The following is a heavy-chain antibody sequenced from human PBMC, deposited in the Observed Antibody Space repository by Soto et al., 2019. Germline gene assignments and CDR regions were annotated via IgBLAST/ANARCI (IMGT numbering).Heavy chain of an antibody. CDR3: ARDHGGSYQADSFDP. J-gene: IGHJ5*02. D-gene: IGHD1-26*01. V-gene: IGHV1-18*01. Sequence: QVQLVQSGVEVKKPGASVKVSSKASGYTFTTYGISWVRQAPGQGLEWVGWVSPYDGDTNYADALQGRVTMTTDTSTTTAYMQLRSLRSDDTAMYYCARDHGGSYQADSFDPWGQGTLVIVSS. CDR2: VSPYDGDT. CDR1: GYTFTTYG.